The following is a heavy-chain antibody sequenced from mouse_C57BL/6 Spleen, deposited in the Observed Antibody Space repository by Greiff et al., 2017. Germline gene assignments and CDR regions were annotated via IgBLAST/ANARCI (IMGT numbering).Heavy chain of an antibody. V-gene: IGHV1-53*01. CDR3: ARGELWDYYFDY. CDR1: GYTFTSYW. J-gene: IGHJ2*01. CDR2: INPSNGGT. Sequence: QVQLQQSGTELVKPGASVKLSCKASGYTFTSYWMHWVKQRPGQGLEWIGNINPSNGGTNYNEKFKSKATLTVDNSSSTAYMQLSSLTSEDSAVYYCARGELWDYYFDYWGQGTTLTVSS. D-gene: IGHD1-1*02.